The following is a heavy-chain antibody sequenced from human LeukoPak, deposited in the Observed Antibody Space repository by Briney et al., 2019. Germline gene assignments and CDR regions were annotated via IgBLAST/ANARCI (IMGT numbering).Heavy chain of an antibody. D-gene: IGHD6-19*01. J-gene: IGHJ3*02. CDR1: GFTFSSYG. Sequence: GGSLRLSCAASGFTFSSYGMHWVRQAPGKGLEWVAVISYDGSRKYYADSVKGRFTISRDNAKNSLYLQMNSLRAEDTAVYYCARDRGSGWYEVAFDIWGQGTMVTVSS. CDR2: ISYDGSRK. V-gene: IGHV3-30*03. CDR3: ARDRGSGWYEVAFDI.